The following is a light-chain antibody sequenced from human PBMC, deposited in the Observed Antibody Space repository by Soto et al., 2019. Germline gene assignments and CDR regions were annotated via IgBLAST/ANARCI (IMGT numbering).Light chain of an antibody. CDR2: DSS. CDR1: QSISSY. V-gene: IGKV3-20*01. CDR3: QQYVDSPET. Sequence: EIVLTQSPGTLSLSPGERVTLSCRASQSISSYVAWYQQKPGQAPRVLIYDSSSRATGVPDRFSGSGSGTDFTLTISRLEPEDFAVYYCQQYVDSPETFGGGTKVEIK. J-gene: IGKJ4*01.